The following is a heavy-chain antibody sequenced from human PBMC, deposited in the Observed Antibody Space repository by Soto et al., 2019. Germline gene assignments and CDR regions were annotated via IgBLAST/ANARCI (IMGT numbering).Heavy chain of an antibody. J-gene: IGHJ4*02. D-gene: IGHD6-19*01. CDR3: AHRRSGAVAGSRYFDY. Sequence: QITLKESGPTLVKPTQILTLTCTFSGFSLITSEMSVGWIRQPPGKALEWLALIYWNDDKRLSPSLKSRLTITKDTSKDQVVLTMTNMDPVDTATYYCAHRRSGAVAGSRYFDYWGQGILVTVSS. CDR1: GFSLITSEMS. CDR2: IYWNDDK. V-gene: IGHV2-5*01.